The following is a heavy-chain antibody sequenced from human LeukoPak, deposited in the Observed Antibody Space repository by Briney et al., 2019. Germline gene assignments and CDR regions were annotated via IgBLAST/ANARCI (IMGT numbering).Heavy chain of an antibody. D-gene: IGHD2-15*01. Sequence: GGSLRLSCAASGFTVSSNYMSWVRQAPGKGLEWVSVIYSGGIYNDGTTYYGDSVKGRFTISRDNSKNTLYLQMNSLRAEDTAVYYCAKGGHGCSGGFCSNFDCWGQGTLVAVSS. CDR3: AKGGHGCSGGFCSNFDC. V-gene: IGHV3-66*01. J-gene: IGHJ4*02. CDR2: IYSGGIYNDGTT. CDR1: GFTVSSNY.